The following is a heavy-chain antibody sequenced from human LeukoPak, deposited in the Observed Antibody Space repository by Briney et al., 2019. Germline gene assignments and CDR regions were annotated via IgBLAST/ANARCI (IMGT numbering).Heavy chain of an antibody. CDR1: GFTFSSYR. CDR2: ISSNSSHT. J-gene: IGHJ3*02. Sequence: PGGSLRLSCAASGFTFSSYRMNWVRQAPGKGQEWVSLISSNSSHTYNADSVKGRFTISRDNSKNTLYLQMNSLRAEDTAVYYCAKDLRAMVKGTFDIWGQGTMVTVSS. D-gene: IGHD5-18*01. V-gene: IGHV3-21*04. CDR3: AKDLRAMVKGTFDI.